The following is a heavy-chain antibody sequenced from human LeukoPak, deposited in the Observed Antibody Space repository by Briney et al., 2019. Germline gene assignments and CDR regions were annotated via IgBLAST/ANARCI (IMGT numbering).Heavy chain of an antibody. CDR3: ARLERSSGWYGGNYYYYMDV. V-gene: IGHV1-2*02. CDR2: INPNSGGT. J-gene: IGHJ6*03. CDR1: GYTFTGYY. Sequence: ASVKVSCKASGYTFTGYYMHWVRQAPGQGLEWMGWINPNSGGTNCAQKFQGRVTMTRDTSISTAYMELSRLRSDDTAVYYCARLERSSGWYGGNYYYYMDVWGKGTTVTVSS. D-gene: IGHD6-19*01.